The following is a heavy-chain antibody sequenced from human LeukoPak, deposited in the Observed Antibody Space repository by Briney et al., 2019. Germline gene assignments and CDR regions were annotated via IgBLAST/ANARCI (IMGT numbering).Heavy chain of an antibody. V-gene: IGHV4-38-2*01. CDR3: ARPGSYLSAFDI. CDR2: IYHSGST. D-gene: IGHD1-26*01. Sequence: SETLSLTCAVSGYSISSGYYWGWIRQPPGKGLEWIGSIYHSGSTYYNPSLKSRVTISVDTSKNQFSLKLSSVTAADTAVYYCARPGSYLSAFDIWGQGTMVTVSS. CDR1: GYSISSGYY. J-gene: IGHJ3*02.